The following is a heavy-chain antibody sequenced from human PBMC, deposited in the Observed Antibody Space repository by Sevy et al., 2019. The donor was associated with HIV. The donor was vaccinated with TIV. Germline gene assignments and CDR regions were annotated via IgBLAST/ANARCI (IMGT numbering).Heavy chain of an antibody. D-gene: IGHD2-2*01. Sequence: GGSLRLSCAASGFDFGTYSMNWVRQAPGKGLEWVSSISSKNDYIFYADSVKGRFTISKENAKNSLYLQMNSLRVKDTAMYYCARGGDCIGIDCYDDWRLPSYYYYPMDVWGQGTTVTVSS. CDR2: ISSKNDYI. CDR1: GFDFGTYS. V-gene: IGHV3-21*01. CDR3: ARGGDCIGIDCYDDWRLPSYYYYPMDV. J-gene: IGHJ6*02.